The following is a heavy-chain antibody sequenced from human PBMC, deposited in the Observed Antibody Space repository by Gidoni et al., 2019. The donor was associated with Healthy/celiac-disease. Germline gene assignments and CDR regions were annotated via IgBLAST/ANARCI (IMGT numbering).Heavy chain of an antibody. CDR1: GFTFVDYA. CDR2: ISWNSGSI. V-gene: IGHV3-9*01. D-gene: IGHD3-22*01. J-gene: IGHJ3*02. Sequence: EVQLVESGGGLVQPGRSLRLSCPASGFTFVDYAMHWVRQAPGKGLEWVSGISWNSGSIGDADSVKGRFTISRDNAKNSLYLQMNSLRAEDTALYYWAKEKRGGGVWLLLRAFDIWGQGTMVTVSS. CDR3: AKEKRGGGVWLLLRAFDI.